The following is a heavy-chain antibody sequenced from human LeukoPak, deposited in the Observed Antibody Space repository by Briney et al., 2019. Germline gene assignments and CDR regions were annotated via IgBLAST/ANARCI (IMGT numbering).Heavy chain of an antibody. J-gene: IGHJ4*02. V-gene: IGHV3-21*01. D-gene: IGHD3-16*02. CDR2: ISSSSTYM. CDR1: GFTFSSYT. CDR3: ARGTRLGDLSLVTY. Sequence: PGGSLRLSCAASGFTFSSYTMSWVRQAPGKGLEWVSSISSSSTYMYYADSVKGRFTISRDNAKNSLCLQMNSLRAEDTAVYYCARGTRLGDLSLVTYWGQGTLVTVSS.